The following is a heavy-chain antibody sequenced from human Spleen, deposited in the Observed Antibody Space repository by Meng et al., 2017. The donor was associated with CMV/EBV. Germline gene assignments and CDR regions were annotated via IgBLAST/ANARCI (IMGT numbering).Heavy chain of an antibody. CDR1: GITVSSNY. V-gene: IGHV3-66*02. D-gene: IGHD3-3*01. Sequence: GESLKISCAASGITVSSNYMSWVRQAPGKGLEWVSVIYSGGSTYYADSVKGRFTISRDNSKNTLYLQMNSLRAEDTAVYYCAGSYDFWSGYIDYWGQGTLVTVSS. J-gene: IGHJ4*02. CDR2: IYSGGST. CDR3: AGSYDFWSGYIDY.